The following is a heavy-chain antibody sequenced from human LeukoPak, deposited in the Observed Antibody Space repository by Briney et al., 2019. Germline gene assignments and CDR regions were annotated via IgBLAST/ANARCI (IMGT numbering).Heavy chain of an antibody. D-gene: IGHD1-26*01. CDR3: ARVRIVGASHDAFDI. Sequence: GGSLRLSCAASGFTFSSYWMSWVRQAPGKGLEWVANIKQDGSEKYYVDSVKGRFTISRGNAKNSLYLQMNSLRAEDTAVYYCARVRIVGASHDAFDIWGQGTMVTVSS. CDR1: GFTFSSYW. CDR2: IKQDGSEK. J-gene: IGHJ3*02. V-gene: IGHV3-7*01.